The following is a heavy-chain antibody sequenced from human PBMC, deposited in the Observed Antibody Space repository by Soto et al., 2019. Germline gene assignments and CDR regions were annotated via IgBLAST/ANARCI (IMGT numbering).Heavy chain of an antibody. CDR2: IYYSGST. Sequence: PSETLSLTCTVSGGSISSYYWSWIRQSPGKGLEWIGYIYYSGSTNYNPSLKSRVTISVDTSKNQFSLKLSSVTAADTAVYYCARRDSSGYLFWFDPWGQGTLVTVSS. D-gene: IGHD3-22*01. J-gene: IGHJ5*02. CDR3: ARRDSSGYLFWFDP. CDR1: GGSISSYY. V-gene: IGHV4-59*08.